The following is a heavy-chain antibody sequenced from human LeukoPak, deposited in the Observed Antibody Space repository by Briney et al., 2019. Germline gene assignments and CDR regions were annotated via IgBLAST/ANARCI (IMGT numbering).Heavy chain of an antibody. V-gene: IGHV5-51*01. J-gene: IGHJ5*02. CDR2: IYPGDSDT. Sequence: GESLKISCKGSGYSFTSYWIGWVRQMPGKGLEWMGIIYPGDSDTRYSPSFQGQVTISADKSISTAYLQWSNLKASDTAMYYCARRLPGLAAGGNWFDPWGQGTLVTASS. D-gene: IGHD3/OR15-3a*01. CDR3: ARRLPGLAAGGNWFDP. CDR1: GYSFTSYW.